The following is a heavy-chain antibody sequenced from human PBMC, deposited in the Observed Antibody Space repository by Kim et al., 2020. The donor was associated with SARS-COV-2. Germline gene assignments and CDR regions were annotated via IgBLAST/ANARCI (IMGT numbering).Heavy chain of an antibody. CDR3: ASATNCNSSGSYFQTDY. CDR1: GFTFSSYS. V-gene: IGHV3-48*02. Sequence: GGSLRLSCAASGFTFSSYSMNWVRQAPGKGLEWVSYISSSSSTYYSAYSVTGRFTFTRDNDKTSQYLQMNIISDEAAAVYYCASATNCNSSGSYFQTDY. J-gene: IGHJ4*01. D-gene: IGHD3-22*01. CDR2: ISSSSSTY.